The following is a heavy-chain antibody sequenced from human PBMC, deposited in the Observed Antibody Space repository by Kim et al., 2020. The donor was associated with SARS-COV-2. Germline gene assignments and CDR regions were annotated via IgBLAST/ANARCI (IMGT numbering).Heavy chain of an antibody. CDR1: GFTFSSHG. D-gene: IGHD6-13*01. Sequence: GGSLRLSCAASGFTFSSHGMHWVRQAPDKGLEWVAVIWYDGSNKYYADSVKGRFTISRDNSKNTLHMQMDSLRAEDTAVYYCARGVAAGGGDYFDYWGQGTLVTVSS. CDR2: IWYDGSNK. J-gene: IGHJ4*02. V-gene: IGHV3-33*01. CDR3: ARGVAAGGGDYFDY.